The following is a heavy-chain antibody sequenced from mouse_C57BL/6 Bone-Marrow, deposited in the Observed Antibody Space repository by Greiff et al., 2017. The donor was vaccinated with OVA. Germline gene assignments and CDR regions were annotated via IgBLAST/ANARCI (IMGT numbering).Heavy chain of an antibody. J-gene: IGHJ2*01. CDR3: TAYYSNL. CDR2: IDPETGGT. CDR1: GYTFTDYE. Sequence: VQLQESGAELVRPGASVTLSCKASGYTFTDYEMHWVKQTPVHGLEWIGAIDPETGGTAYNQKFKGKAILTADKSSSTAYMELRSLTSEDSAVYYCTAYYSNLWGQGTTLTVSS. V-gene: IGHV1-15*01. D-gene: IGHD2-5*01.